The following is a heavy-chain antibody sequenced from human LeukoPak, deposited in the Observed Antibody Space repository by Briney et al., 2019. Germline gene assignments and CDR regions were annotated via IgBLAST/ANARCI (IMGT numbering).Heavy chain of an antibody. V-gene: IGHV4-61*02. D-gene: IGHD6-19*01. CDR1: GGSISSGSYY. CDR2: IYTSGST. CDR3: ARVTEIAVAGDPLYFDY. Sequence: PSETLSLTCTVSGGSISSGSYYWSWIRQPAGKGLEWIGRIYTSGSTNYNPSLKSRVTISVDTSKNQFSLKLSSVTAADTAVYYCARVTEIAVAGDPLYFDYWGQGTPVTVSS. J-gene: IGHJ4*02.